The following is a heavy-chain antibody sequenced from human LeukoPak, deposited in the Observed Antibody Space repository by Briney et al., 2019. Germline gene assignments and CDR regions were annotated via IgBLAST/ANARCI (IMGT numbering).Heavy chain of an antibody. Sequence: ASVKVSCKACGYTFTYYMHWVRQAPGQGLEWMGWINPNSGVTNYAQNLQGRVTMTRDTSISTAYMELSRLRSDDTAVYYCARVSDGSGSYLDYWGQGTLVTVSS. CDR3: ARVSDGSGSYLDY. CDR2: INPNSGVT. CDR1: GYTFTYY. J-gene: IGHJ4*02. D-gene: IGHD3-10*01. V-gene: IGHV1-2*02.